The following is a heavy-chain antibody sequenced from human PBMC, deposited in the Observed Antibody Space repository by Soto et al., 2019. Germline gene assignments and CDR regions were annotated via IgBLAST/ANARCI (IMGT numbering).Heavy chain of an antibody. D-gene: IGHD6-13*01. CDR1: GFTFNSNA. J-gene: IGHJ4*02. CDR2: ISFDGSNT. CDR3: ARDHDSSSWYGYLDF. Sequence: GGSLRLSCAASGFTFNSNAMHWVRQAPGKGLEWVAVISFDGSNTFYGDSVKGRFTISRDISENTLYLQMNSLRAEDTAVYYCARDHDSSSWYGYLDFWGQGTLVTVSS. V-gene: IGHV3-33*01.